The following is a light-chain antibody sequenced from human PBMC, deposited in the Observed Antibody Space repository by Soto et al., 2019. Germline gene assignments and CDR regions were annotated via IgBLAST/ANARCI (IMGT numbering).Light chain of an antibody. V-gene: IGLV2-14*03. CDR2: DVS. Sequence: QSALTQPASVSGSPGQSITISCTGTSSDVGGYNYVSWYQQHPGKAPNLMIYDVSNRPSGVSNRFYGSKSGNTASLTISGLQAEDEADYYCSSYTTSSTYVFGTGTKLTVL. J-gene: IGLJ1*01. CDR3: SSYTTSSTYV. CDR1: SSDVGGYNY.